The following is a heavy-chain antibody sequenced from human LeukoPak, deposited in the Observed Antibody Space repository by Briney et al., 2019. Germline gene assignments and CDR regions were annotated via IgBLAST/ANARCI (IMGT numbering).Heavy chain of an antibody. J-gene: IGHJ4*02. CDR1: GGSFSGYY. V-gene: IGHV4-34*01. D-gene: IGHD1-14*01. Sequence: SETLSLTCAVNGGSFSGYYWSWIRQPPGKGLEWIGEINHSGSTNYNPSLKSRVTISVDTSKNQFSLKLSSVTAADTAVYYCASHSSPGGSFDYWGQGTLVTVSS. CDR3: ASHSSPGGSFDY. CDR2: INHSGST.